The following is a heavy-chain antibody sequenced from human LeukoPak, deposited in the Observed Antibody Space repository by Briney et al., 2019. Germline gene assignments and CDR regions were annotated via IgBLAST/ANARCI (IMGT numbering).Heavy chain of an antibody. CDR2: IKRKTDGGTT. V-gene: IGHV3-15*01. J-gene: IGHJ4*02. Sequence: GGSLRLSCAASGFTFSNAWMSWVRQAPGKGLEWVGRIKRKTDGGTTDYAAPVKGRFTISRDDSKNTLYLQMNSLKTEDTAVYYCTRDQTPYYWGQGTLVTVSS. CDR1: GFTFSNAW. CDR3: TRDQTPYY.